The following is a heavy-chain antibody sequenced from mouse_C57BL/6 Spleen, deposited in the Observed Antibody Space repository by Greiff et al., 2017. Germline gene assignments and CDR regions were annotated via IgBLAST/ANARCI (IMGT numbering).Heavy chain of an antibody. CDR1: GFTFSDYG. CDR2: ISSGGSTI. CDR3: ARPGYYGSTAWFAY. V-gene: IGHV5-17*01. J-gene: IGHJ3*01. D-gene: IGHD1-1*01. Sequence: EVKLVESGGGLVKPGGSLKLSCAASGFTFSDYGMHWVRQAPEKGLEWVAYISSGGSTIYYADTVKGRFTISRDNAKNTLFLQMTSLRSEDTAMYYCARPGYYGSTAWFAYWGQGTLVTVSA.